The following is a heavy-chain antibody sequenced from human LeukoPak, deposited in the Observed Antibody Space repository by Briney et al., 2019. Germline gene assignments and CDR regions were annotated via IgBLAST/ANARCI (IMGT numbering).Heavy chain of an antibody. Sequence: PSETLSLTCTVSGGSISSYYWSWIRLPPGKGLEWIGYIYYSGSTNYNPSLKSRVTISVDTSKNQFSLKLSSVTAAGTAVYYCARDLGSSWFDYWGQGTLVTVSS. V-gene: IGHV4-59*01. D-gene: IGHD6-13*01. CDR2: IYYSGST. CDR3: ARDLGSSWFDY. J-gene: IGHJ4*02. CDR1: GGSISSYY.